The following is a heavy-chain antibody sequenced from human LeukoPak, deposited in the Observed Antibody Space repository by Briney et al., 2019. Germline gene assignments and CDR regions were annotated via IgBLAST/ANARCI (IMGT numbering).Heavy chain of an antibody. CDR2: IGPTGSDR. V-gene: IGHV3-21*06. Sequence: GGSLRLSCTASGLTFSTSGFNWVRQAPGKGLDWVASIGPTGSDRYHADSIKGRFTISRDNANNFLYLQMNSLRAEDTAVYYCATETNGRHYDYWGQGTLLTVSS. CDR3: ATETNGRHYDY. D-gene: IGHD1-14*01. CDR1: GLTFSTSG. J-gene: IGHJ4*02.